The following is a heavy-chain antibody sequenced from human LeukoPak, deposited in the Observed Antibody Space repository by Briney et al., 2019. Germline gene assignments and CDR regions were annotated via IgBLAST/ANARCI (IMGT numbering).Heavy chain of an antibody. CDR2: MDYSGRS. CDR3: GRAIGSSGGYYYYMDV. V-gene: IGHV4-39*07. D-gene: IGHD1-14*01. J-gene: IGHJ6*03. CDR1: DGSVSSSYYS. Sequence: PSETLSLTCTVSDGSVSSSYYSWGWIRQSPGRGLEWIGNMDYSGRSQYNPSLKSRVTISADTSTTHFSLKLTSVTAADTAVYYCGRAIGSSGGYYYYMDVWGKGTAVTVSS.